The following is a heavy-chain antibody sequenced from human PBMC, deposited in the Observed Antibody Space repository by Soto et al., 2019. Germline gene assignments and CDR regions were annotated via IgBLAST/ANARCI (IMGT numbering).Heavy chain of an antibody. V-gene: IGHV3-30*18. CDR3: AKDLEGYELDY. CDR1: GFTFSSYG. Sequence: QVQLVESGGGVVQPGRSLRLSCAASGFTFSSYGMHWVRQAPGKGLEWVAVISYDGSNKYYADSVKGRFTISRDNSKNTLYLQMNSLTAEDTAVYYCAKDLEGYELDYWGQGTLVTVSS. D-gene: IGHD5-12*01. J-gene: IGHJ4*02. CDR2: ISYDGSNK.